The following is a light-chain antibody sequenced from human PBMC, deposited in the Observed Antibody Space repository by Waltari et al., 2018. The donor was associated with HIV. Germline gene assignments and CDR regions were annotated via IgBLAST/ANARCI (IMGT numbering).Light chain of an antibody. CDR1: QTISNN. Sequence: EIVMTQSPATLSVSPGVKATLSCRASQTISNNIAWFQQKPGQAPRLLIYGASSRATGIPASFSGSGSGTNFTLTINSLQSEHFAVYYCQQYNNWPRTFGQGTKVEI. CDR2: GAS. CDR3: QQYNNWPRT. V-gene: IGKV3-15*01. J-gene: IGKJ1*01.